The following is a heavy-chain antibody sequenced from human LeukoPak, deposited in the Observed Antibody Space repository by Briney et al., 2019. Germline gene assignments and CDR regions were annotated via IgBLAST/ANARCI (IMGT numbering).Heavy chain of an antibody. CDR2: ISAYNGNT. CDR3: ARDPRRYSSGWTPTDY. V-gene: IGHV1-18*01. J-gene: IGHJ4*02. D-gene: IGHD6-19*01. Sequence: GASVKVSCKASGYTFTSYGISWVRQAPGQGLEWMGWISAYNGNTNYAQKLQGRVTMTTDTSTSTAYVELRSLRSDDTAVYYCARDPRRYSSGWTPTDYWGQGTLVTVSS. CDR1: GYTFTSYG.